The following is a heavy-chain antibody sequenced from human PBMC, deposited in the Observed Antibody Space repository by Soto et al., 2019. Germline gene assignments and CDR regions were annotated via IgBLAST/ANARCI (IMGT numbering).Heavy chain of an antibody. J-gene: IGHJ6*03. CDR1: GFTFSSYD. CDR2: IGTAGDT. Sequence: GGSLRLSCAASGFTFSSYDMHWVRQATGKGLEWVSAIGTAGDTYYPGSMKGRITISRENAKNSLYLQMNSLRAGDTAVYYCARALDSIAAAGYYYYYYMDVWGKGTTVTVSS. V-gene: IGHV3-13*01. CDR3: ARALDSIAAAGYYYYYYMDV. D-gene: IGHD6-13*01.